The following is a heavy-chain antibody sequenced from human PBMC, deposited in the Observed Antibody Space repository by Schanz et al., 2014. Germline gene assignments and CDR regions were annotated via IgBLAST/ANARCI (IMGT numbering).Heavy chain of an antibody. V-gene: IGHV3-11*06. Sequence: QVQLVESGGGLVKPGGSLRLSCAASGFTFRDYYMSWIRQAPGKGLEWVSDISSGSSYANYADSVKDRFTVSRDNSKNTVYLQMNRLRAEDTAVYYCARVHHYDPSGWGYFDYWGQGALVTVSS. D-gene: IGHD3-22*01. CDR1: GFTFRDYY. CDR2: ISSGSSYA. CDR3: ARVHHYDPSGWGYFDY. J-gene: IGHJ4*02.